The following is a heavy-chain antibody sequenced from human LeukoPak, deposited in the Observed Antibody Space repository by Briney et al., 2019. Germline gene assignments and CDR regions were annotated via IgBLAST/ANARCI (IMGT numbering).Heavy chain of an antibody. J-gene: IGHJ4*02. CDR1: GCSISSSVYY. CDR2: IFYSGST. CDR3: ARIYDSSGYPYYFDY. D-gene: IGHD3-22*01. V-gene: IGHV4-39*07. Sequence: SETLSLTCTVSGCSISSSVYYWGWVRPPPGKGLDWIGSIFYSGSTHYNPSLQSRVTISVDTSKDQFSLNLRSVTAADTAVYYCARIYDSSGYPYYFDYWGQGTLVTVSS.